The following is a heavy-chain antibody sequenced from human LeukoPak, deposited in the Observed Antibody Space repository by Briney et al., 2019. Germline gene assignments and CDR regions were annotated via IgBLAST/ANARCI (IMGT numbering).Heavy chain of an antibody. CDR2: ISYDGSNK. Sequence: PGGSLRLSCAASGFTFSSYAMHWVRQAPGKGLEWVAVISYDGSNKYYADSVKGRFTISRDNSKNTLYLQMNSLRAEDTAVYYCATESDSGWYYYAMDVWGQGTTVTVSS. D-gene: IGHD6-19*01. J-gene: IGHJ6*02. CDR3: ATESDSGWYYYAMDV. CDR1: GFTFSSYA. V-gene: IGHV3-30-3*01.